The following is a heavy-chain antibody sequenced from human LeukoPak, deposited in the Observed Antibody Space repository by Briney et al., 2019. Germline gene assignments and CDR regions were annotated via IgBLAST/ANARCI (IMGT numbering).Heavy chain of an antibody. Sequence: SETLSLTCTVSGASLKDYYWSWIRQPPGKALEWIGFIHSSGSANSNPSLTSRVTISIDTSKNQFSLNLRSLTAADTAVYFCASGAADGYNFGFDYWGQGTLAAVSS. D-gene: IGHD5-24*01. J-gene: IGHJ4*02. CDR1: GASLKDYY. V-gene: IGHV4-4*09. CDR2: IHSSGSA. CDR3: ASGAADGYNFGFDY.